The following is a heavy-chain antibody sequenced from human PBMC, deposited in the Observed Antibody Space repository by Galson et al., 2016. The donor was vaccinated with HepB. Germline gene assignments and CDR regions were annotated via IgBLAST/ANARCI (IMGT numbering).Heavy chain of an antibody. V-gene: IGHV1-3*01. Sequence: SVKVSCKASGYIFTNFAVQWVRQAPGQRPEWTGWINPGSGKTKFSQNFQGRITILRDTSASTAYMELSHLRSEDTAIYYCARALGDFWGPGTLVTVSS. CDR3: ARALGDF. CDR1: GYIFTNFA. D-gene: IGHD2-21*01. CDR2: INPGSGKT. J-gene: IGHJ4*02.